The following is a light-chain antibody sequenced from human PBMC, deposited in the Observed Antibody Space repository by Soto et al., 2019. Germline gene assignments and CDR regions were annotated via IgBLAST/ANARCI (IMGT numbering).Light chain of an antibody. CDR1: HSVSSD. CDR3: LQSQGAPHT. Sequence: EIVMTQSPATLSVSPGERATLSCRASHSVSSDLAWYQQKPGQAPRLLIYGASTRAIGIPARFSGSGSGTEFTLTISSLQSEDFATYFCLQSQGAPHTFGRGTRLEIK. CDR2: GAS. V-gene: IGKV3-15*01. J-gene: IGKJ2*01.